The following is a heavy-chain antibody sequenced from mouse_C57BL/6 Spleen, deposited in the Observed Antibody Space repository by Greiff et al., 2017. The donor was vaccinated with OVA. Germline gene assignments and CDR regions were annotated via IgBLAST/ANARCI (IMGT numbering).Heavy chain of an antibody. D-gene: IGHD1-1*01. Sequence: QVQLQQPGAELVMPGASVKLSCKASGYTFTSYWMHWVKQRPGQGLEWIGGLDPSDSYTNYNQKFKGKSKLTVDKSYSTAYMQLSSLTSEDSAVYYCARYYGRGAMDYWGQGTSVTVSS. CDR2: LDPSDSYT. CDR3: ARYYGRGAMDY. CDR1: GYTFTSYW. J-gene: IGHJ4*01. V-gene: IGHV1-69*01.